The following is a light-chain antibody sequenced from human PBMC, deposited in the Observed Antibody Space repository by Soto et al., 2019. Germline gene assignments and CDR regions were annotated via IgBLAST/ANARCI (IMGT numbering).Light chain of an antibody. V-gene: IGKV3-20*01. CDR2: GAS. Sequence: DIVLTQSPGTLSLSPGERATLSCRASQSVSSNYLAWYQQKPGQAPRLLIYGASSRATGIPDRFIGSGSGTDFTLTISRLEPEDFAVYYCQQYGSSPRAFGPGTKVDIK. J-gene: IGKJ3*01. CDR3: QQYGSSPRA. CDR1: QSVSSNY.